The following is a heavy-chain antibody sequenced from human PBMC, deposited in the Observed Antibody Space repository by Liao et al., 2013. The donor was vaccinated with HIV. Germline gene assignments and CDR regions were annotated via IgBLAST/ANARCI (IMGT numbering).Heavy chain of an antibody. CDR3: ARLRRSGKHN. CDR2: IYTTGNT. V-gene: IGHV4-61*02. CDR1: GDSVSGGSYF. J-gene: IGHJ4*02. D-gene: IGHD3-10*01. Sequence: QVELQESGPGLVKPSQTLSLSCTVSGDSVSGGSYFLNWLRQPAGKGLEWLGRIYTTGNTDYHSSLKSRITISLDTAKNQFSLKLTSVTAADTAVYYCARLRRSGKHNWGQGILVTVSS.